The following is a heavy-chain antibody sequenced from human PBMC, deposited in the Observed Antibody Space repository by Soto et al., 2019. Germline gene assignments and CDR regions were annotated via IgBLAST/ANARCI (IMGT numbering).Heavy chain of an antibody. CDR3: ARLTTVPLHYGMYF. J-gene: IGHJ6*02. D-gene: IGHD4-17*01. Sequence: GECLKISCKGSGYSFTSYWIGWVRQKPGKGLEWMGIIYPGDSDTRYSPSFQGQVTISADKSISTAYLQWSSLKASDTAMYYCARLTTVPLHYGMYFCGQGSTVTVSS. V-gene: IGHV5-51*01. CDR1: GYSFTSYW. CDR2: IYPGDSDT.